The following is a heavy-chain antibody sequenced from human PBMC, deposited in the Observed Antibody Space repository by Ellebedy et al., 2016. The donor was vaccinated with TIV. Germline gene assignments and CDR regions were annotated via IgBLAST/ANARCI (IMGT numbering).Heavy chain of an antibody. J-gene: IGHJ5*02. D-gene: IGHD4-17*01. CDR1: GGSISSGDYY. CDR2: IFYSGST. CDR3: AKGGYTVTTPRGP. Sequence: GSLRLSCTVSGGSISSGDYYWSWIRQPPGKGLEWIGYIFYSGSTNYNPSLKSRVTISVDTSKNQFSLKLSSVTAADTAVYYCAKGGYTVTTPRGPWGQGTLVTVSS. V-gene: IGHV4-61*08.